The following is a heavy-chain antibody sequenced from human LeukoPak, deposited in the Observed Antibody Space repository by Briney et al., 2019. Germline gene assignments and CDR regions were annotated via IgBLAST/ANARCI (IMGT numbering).Heavy chain of an antibody. CDR3: ARKYIVVVPAAKFAFDI. CDR1: GGSISSSNYY. CDR2: INHSGST. D-gene: IGHD2-2*01. Sequence: KASETLSLTCTVSGGSISSSNYYWSWIRQPPGKGLEWIGEINHSGSTNYNPSLKSRVTISVDTSKNQFSLKLSSVTAADTAVYYCARKYIVVVPAAKFAFDIWGQGTMVTVSS. V-gene: IGHV4-39*07. J-gene: IGHJ3*02.